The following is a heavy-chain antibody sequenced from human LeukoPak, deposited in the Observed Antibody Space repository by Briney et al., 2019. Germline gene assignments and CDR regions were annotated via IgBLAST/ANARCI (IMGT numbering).Heavy chain of an antibody. Sequence: PGGSLRLSCATSGISFTNAWMTWVRQAPGKGLEWVGRIKSKTDGGTIDYAAPVKGRFTILRDDSKMTLYLQMNSLKIEDTAVYYCTTDRGITARPAFDSWGQGTLGIVSS. D-gene: IGHD6-6*01. V-gene: IGHV3-15*01. CDR3: TTDRGITARPAFDS. J-gene: IGHJ4*02. CDR1: GISFTNAW. CDR2: IKSKTDGGTI.